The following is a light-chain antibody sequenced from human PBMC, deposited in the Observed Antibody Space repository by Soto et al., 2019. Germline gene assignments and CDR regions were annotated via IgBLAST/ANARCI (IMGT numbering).Light chain of an antibody. CDR3: QKYNRAPYT. J-gene: IGKJ3*01. CDR2: TAS. Sequence: DIQMTQSPSSLSASVGDRVTITCRASQGISDYLVWYQQKPGKVPKLLIYTASTMQSGAPSRFSGSVSGTDFTLTISSLQPEDVATYYCQKYNRAPYTFVPGIKVHIK. V-gene: IGKV1-27*01. CDR1: QGISDY.